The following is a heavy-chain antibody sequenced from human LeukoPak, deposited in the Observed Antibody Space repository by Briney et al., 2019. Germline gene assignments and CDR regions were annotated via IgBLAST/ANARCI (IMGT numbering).Heavy chain of an antibody. V-gene: IGHV3-30*18. J-gene: IGHJ4*02. CDR1: GFTFSSYG. CDR2: ISYDGSNK. Sequence: GGSLRLSCAASGFTFSSYGMHWVRQAPGKGLEWVAVISYDGSNKYYADSVKGRFTISRDNSKNTLYLQMNSLRAEDTAVYYCAKSTTVTTNLLLFFDYWGQGTLVTVSS. D-gene: IGHD4-17*01. CDR3: AKSTTVTTNLLLFFDY.